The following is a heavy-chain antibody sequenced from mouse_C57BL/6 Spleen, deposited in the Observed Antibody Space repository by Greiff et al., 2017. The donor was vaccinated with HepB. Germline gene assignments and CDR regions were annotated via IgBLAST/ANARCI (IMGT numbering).Heavy chain of an antibody. CDR3: ARWGDGTGYYAMDY. Sequence: QVQLQQSGAELVRPGASVKLSCKASGYTFTDYYINWVKQRPGQGLEWIARIYPGSGNTYYNEKFKGKATLTAEKSSSTAYMQLSSLTSEDSAVYFCARWGDGTGYYAMDYWGQGTSVTVSS. CDR1: GYTFTDYY. J-gene: IGHJ4*01. CDR2: IYPGSGNT. V-gene: IGHV1-76*01. D-gene: IGHD3-3*01.